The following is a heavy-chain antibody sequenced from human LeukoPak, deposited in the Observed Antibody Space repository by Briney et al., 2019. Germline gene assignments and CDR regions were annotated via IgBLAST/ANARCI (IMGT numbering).Heavy chain of an antibody. V-gene: IGHV3-64*01. Sequence: PGGSLRLSCAASGFTFSHYAMHWVRQAPGKGLEYVSAISSNGGSTYYANSVKGRFTISRDNSKNTLYLQMGSLRAEDMGVCYCARDSITVSVGAFDIWGQGTMVIVSS. D-gene: IGHD2-2*01. CDR3: ARDSITVSVGAFDI. CDR2: ISSNGGST. J-gene: IGHJ3*02. CDR1: GFTFSHYA.